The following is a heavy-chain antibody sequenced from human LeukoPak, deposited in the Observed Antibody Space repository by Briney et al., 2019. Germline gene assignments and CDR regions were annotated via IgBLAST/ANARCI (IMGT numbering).Heavy chain of an antibody. V-gene: IGHV4-59*01. CDR3: ARAYSGHLYYFDY. CDR1: GGSFSGYY. J-gene: IGHJ4*02. Sequence: SETLSLTCAVYGGSFSGYYWSWIRQPPGKGLEWIGYIYYSGSTNYNPSLKSRVTISVDTSKNQFSLKLSSVTAADTAVYYCARAYSGHLYYFDYWGQGTLVTVSS. D-gene: IGHD1-26*01. CDR2: IYYSGST.